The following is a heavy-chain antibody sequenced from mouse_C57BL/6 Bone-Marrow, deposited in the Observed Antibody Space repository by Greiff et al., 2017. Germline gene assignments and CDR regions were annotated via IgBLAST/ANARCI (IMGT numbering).Heavy chain of an antibody. CDR2: IYPGNSDT. CDR3: TRGWLLRSWFAY. J-gene: IGHJ3*01. D-gene: IGHD2-3*01. V-gene: IGHV1-5*01. CDR1: GYTFTSYW. Sequence: EVQLQQSGTVLARPGASVKMSCKTSGYTFTSYWMHWVKQRPGQGLEWIGAIYPGNSDTSYNQKFKGKAKLTAVTSASTAYMELSSLTNKDSAVYYCTRGWLLRSWFAYWGQGTLVTVSA.